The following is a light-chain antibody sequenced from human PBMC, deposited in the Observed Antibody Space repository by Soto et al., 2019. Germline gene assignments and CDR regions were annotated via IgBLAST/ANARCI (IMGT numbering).Light chain of an antibody. V-gene: IGLV1-51*01. J-gene: IGLJ1*01. CDR2: DNN. CDR1: SSNIGNNY. CDR3: GTWDSSLSAGV. Sequence: VLTQPPSVSAAPGQKVTISCSGSSSNIGNNYVSWYQQLPGTAPKLLIYDNNKRPSGIPDRFSGSKSGTSATLGITGLQTGDEADYYCGTWDSSLSAGVFGTGTKVTVL.